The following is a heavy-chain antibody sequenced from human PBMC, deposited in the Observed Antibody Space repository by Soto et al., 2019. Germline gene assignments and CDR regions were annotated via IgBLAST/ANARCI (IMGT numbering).Heavy chain of an antibody. J-gene: IGHJ4*02. CDR1: GGAFGSNA. CDR3: AREAEHDYFDY. Sequence: KVSCKASGGAFGSNAISWVRQAPGQGLEWMGGIIPMFDIVHFAQKFQGRVTITADEFTSTAYMELSSLRSEDTAVYYCAREAEHDYFDYWGQGTPVTVSS. D-gene: IGHD6-13*01. CDR2: IIPMFDIV. V-gene: IGHV1-69*01.